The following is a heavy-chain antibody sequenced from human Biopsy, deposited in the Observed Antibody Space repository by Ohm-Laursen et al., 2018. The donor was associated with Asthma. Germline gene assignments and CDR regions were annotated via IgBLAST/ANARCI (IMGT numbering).Heavy chain of an antibody. D-gene: IGHD1-1*01. CDR1: GFTFSSYG. J-gene: IGHJ6*02. CDR3: ARDLGTTRMDV. V-gene: IGHV3-33*01. CDR2: IWYDGGYK. Sequence: SLRLSCSASGFTFSSYGIHWVRQAPGKGPEWVAVIWYDGGYKDNVDSVKGRFTISRDNSKNTLYLQMNSLRAEDTAVYYCARDLGTTRMDVWGQGTTVTVSS.